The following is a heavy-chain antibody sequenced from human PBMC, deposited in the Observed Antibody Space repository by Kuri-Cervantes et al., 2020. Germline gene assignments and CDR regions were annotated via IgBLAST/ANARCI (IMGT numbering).Heavy chain of an antibody. Sequence: GESLKISCAASGFTFSSYGMHWVRQAPGKGLEWVAVISYDGSNKYYADSVKGRFTISRDNSKNTLYLQMNSLTAEDTAVYYCARLSTAVTGIWGQGTLVTVSS. D-gene: IGHD2-21*02. V-gene: IGHV3-30*03. J-gene: IGHJ4*02. CDR2: ISYDGSNK. CDR3: ARLSTAVTGI. CDR1: GFTFSSYG.